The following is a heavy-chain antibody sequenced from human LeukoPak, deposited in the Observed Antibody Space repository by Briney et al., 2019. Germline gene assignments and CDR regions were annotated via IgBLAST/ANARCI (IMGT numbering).Heavy chain of an antibody. V-gene: IGHV3-33*06. D-gene: IGHD2-8*01. J-gene: IGHJ4*02. CDR3: AKIGGYCTNGVCYTPYYFDY. CDR2: IWYDGSNK. CDR1: GFTFSSYG. Sequence: GGSLRLSCAASGFTFSSYGMHWVRQAPGKGLEWVAVIWYDGSNKYYADSVKGRFTISRDNSKNTLYLQMNSLRAEDTAVYYCAKIGGYCTNGVCYTPYYFDYWGQGTLVTVSS.